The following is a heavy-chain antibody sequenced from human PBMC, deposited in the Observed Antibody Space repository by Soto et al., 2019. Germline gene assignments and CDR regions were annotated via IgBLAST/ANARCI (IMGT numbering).Heavy chain of an antibody. Sequence: ASVKVSFKASGYTFTNYGISWVRQAPGQGLEWMGWISAYNGNTNYAQKLQGRVTMTTDTSTSTAYMELRSLRSDDTAVYYCARVTTFNYYDSSGYYDYWGQGTLVTVSS. J-gene: IGHJ4*02. CDR2: ISAYNGNT. CDR3: ARVTTFNYYDSSGYYDY. D-gene: IGHD3-22*01. CDR1: GYTFTNYG. V-gene: IGHV1-18*01.